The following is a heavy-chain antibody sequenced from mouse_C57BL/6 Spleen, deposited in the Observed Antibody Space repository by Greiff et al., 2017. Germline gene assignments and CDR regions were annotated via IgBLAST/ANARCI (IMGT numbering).Heavy chain of an antibody. V-gene: IGHV6-3*01. CDR1: GFTFSNYW. CDR2: IRLKSDNYAT. J-gene: IGHJ3*01. Sequence: EVKLEESGGGLVQPGGSMKLSCVASGFTFSNYWMNWVRQSPEKGLEWVAQIRLKSDNYATHYAESVKGRFTISRDDSKSSVYLQMNNLRAEDTGIYYCTDDYDSAYWGQGTLVTVSA. CDR3: TDDYDSAY. D-gene: IGHD2-4*01.